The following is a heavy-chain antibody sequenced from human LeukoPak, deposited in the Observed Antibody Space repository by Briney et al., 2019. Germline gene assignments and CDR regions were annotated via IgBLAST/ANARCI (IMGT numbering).Heavy chain of an antibody. CDR1: GYTFTSYA. V-gene: IGHV7-4-1*02. Sequence: GAXVKVSCKASGYTFTSYAMNWVRQAPGQGLEWMGWINTNTGNPTYAQGFTGRFVFSLDTSVSTAYLQISSLKAEDTAVYYCARGAAAGTHGARNWFDPWGQGTPVTVSS. CDR3: ARGAAAGTHGARNWFDP. J-gene: IGHJ5*02. CDR2: INTNTGNP. D-gene: IGHD6-13*01.